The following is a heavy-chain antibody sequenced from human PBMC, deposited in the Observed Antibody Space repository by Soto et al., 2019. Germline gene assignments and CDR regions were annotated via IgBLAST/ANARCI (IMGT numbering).Heavy chain of an antibody. CDR2: ISSSSSYI. V-gene: IGHV3-21*01. J-gene: IGHJ2*01. CDR3: ARGTRNWYFDL. CDR1: GFTFSSYS. Sequence: EVQLVESGGGLVKPGGSLRLSCAASGFTFSSYSMNWVRQAPGEGLEWVSSISSSSSYIYYADSVKGRFTISRDNAKSSLYLQMNSLRAEDTAVYYCARGTRNWYFDLWGRGTLVTVSS.